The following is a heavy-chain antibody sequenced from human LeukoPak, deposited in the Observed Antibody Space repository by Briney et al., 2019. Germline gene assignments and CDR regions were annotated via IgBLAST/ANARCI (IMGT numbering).Heavy chain of an antibody. J-gene: IGHJ4*02. D-gene: IGHD1-14*01. Sequence: PSETLSLTCTVSGGSISSGSYYWSWIRQPAGKGLEWIGRIYTSGGTNYNPSLKSRVTISVDTSKNQFSLKLSSVTAADTAVYYCARTAGISYNFDYWGQGTLVTVSS. CDR3: ARTAGISYNFDY. CDR2: IYTSGGT. V-gene: IGHV4-61*02. CDR1: GGSISSGSYY.